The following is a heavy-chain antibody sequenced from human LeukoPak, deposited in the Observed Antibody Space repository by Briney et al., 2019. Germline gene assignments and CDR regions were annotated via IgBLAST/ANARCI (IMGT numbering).Heavy chain of an antibody. CDR3: ASPPTMIVGH. J-gene: IGHJ4*02. V-gene: IGHV3-21*01. D-gene: IGHD3-22*01. CDR2: ISSSSSYI. Sequence: PGGSLRLPCAASGFTFSSYSMNWVRQAPGKGLEWVSSISSSSSYIYYADSVKGRFTISRDNAKNSLYLQMNSLRAEDTAVYYCASPPTMIVGHWGQGTLVTVSS. CDR1: GFTFSSYS.